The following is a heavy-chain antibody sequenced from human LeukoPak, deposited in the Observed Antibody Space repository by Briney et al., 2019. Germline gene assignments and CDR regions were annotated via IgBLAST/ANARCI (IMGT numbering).Heavy chain of an antibody. Sequence: TGGSLRLSCAASGFTFSSYAMSWVRQPPGKGLEWIGEIYHSGSTNYNPSLKSRVTISVDKSKNQFSLKLSSVTAADTAVYYCALSSSWYYLDYWGQGTLVTVSP. CDR2: IYHSGST. CDR1: GFTFSSYAM. D-gene: IGHD6-13*01. J-gene: IGHJ4*02. CDR3: ALSSSWYYLDY. V-gene: IGHV4-4*02.